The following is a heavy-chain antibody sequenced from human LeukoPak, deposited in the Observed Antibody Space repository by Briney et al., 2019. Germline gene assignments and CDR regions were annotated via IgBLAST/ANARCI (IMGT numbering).Heavy chain of an antibody. CDR3: ARVGNYYDSSGYYYYFDY. J-gene: IGHJ4*02. CDR2: INPNSGGT. Sequence: ASVKVSCKASGYTFTSYYMHWVRQAPGQGLEWMGWINPNSGGTNYAQKFQGRVTMTRDTSTSTVYMELSSLRSEDTAVYYCARVGNYYDSSGYYYYFDYWGQGTLVTVSS. CDR1: GYTFTSYY. V-gene: IGHV1-2*02. D-gene: IGHD3-22*01.